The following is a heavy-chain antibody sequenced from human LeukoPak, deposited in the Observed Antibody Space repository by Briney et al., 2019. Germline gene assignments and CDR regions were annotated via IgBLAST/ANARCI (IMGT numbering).Heavy chain of an antibody. CDR3: ARDSRSGWYFDY. CDR2: IIPIFGTA. V-gene: IGHV1-69*13. J-gene: IGHJ4*02. D-gene: IGHD6-19*01. CDR1: GGTFSSYA. Sequence: SVKVSCKASGGTFSSYAISWVRQAPGQGLEWIGGIIPIFGTANYAQKFQGRVTITADESTSTAYMELSSLRSEDTAVYYCARDSRSGWYFDYWGQGTLVTVSS.